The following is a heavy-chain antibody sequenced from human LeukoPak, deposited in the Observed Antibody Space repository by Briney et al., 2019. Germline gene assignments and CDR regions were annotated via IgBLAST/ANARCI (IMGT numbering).Heavy chain of an antibody. CDR1: GGSISSSNW. J-gene: IGHJ4*02. V-gene: IGHV4-4*02. D-gene: IGHD3-22*01. CDR2: IYHSGST. Sequence: SKTLSLTCAVSGGSISSSNWWSWVRQPPGKGLEWIGEIYHSGSTNYNPSLKSRVTISVDKSKNQFSLKLSSVTAADTAVYYCARVALYDSSGYNYFDYWGQGTLVTVSS. CDR3: ARVALYDSSGYNYFDY.